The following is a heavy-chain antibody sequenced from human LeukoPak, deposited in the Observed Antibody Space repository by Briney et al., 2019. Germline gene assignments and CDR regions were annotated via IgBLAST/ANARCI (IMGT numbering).Heavy chain of an antibody. CDR2: IRYDGSNK. Sequence: PGGSLRLSCAASGFTFSSYGMHWVRQAPGKGLEWVAFIRYDGSNKYYADSVKGRFTISRDNSKNTLYLQMNSLRAEDTAVYYCAKFSINYDILTGYLGDYWGQGTLVTVSS. J-gene: IGHJ4*02. D-gene: IGHD3-9*01. CDR3: AKFSINYDILTGYLGDY. CDR1: GFTFSSYG. V-gene: IGHV3-30*02.